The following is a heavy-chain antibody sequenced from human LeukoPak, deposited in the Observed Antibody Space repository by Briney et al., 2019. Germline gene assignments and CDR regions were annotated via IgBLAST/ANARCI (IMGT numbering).Heavy chain of an antibody. V-gene: IGHV4-34*01. D-gene: IGHD3-3*01. CDR3: ARIKAARIFGVVNYYYYYYMDV. CDR1: GGSFSGYY. CDR2: INHSGST. Sequence: SETLSLTCAVYGGSFSGYYWSWIRQPPGKGLEWIGEINHSGSTNYNPSLKSRVTISVDTSKNQFSLKLNSVTAADTAVYYCARIKAARIFGVVNYYYYYYMDVWGKGTTVTVSS. J-gene: IGHJ6*03.